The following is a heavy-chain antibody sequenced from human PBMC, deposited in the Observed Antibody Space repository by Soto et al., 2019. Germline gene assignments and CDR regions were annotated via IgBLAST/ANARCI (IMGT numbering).Heavy chain of an antibody. J-gene: IGHJ5*02. CDR2: IYYSGST. CDR1: GCSISSGGYY. V-gene: IGHV4-31*03. D-gene: IGHD6-13*01. CDR3: ARASQQLGMYNWFDP. Sequence: QVQLEEVGPGLVEPSQTLSLTCTVSGCSISSGGYYRSWIRQAPGKGLEWVGYIYYSGSTSYNPSLKSRVTISVDTSKNQFSLKLSSVTAADTAVYYCARASQQLGMYNWFDPWGQGTLVTVSS.